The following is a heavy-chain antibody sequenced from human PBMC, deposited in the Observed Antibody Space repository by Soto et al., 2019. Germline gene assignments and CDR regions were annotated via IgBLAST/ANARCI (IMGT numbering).Heavy chain of an antibody. J-gene: IGHJ6*02. V-gene: IGHV3-21*01. Sequence: GGSLILSCAASGFTFSSYSVNWVRQAPGKGLEWVSSISSSSSYIYYADSVKGRFTISRDNAKNSLYLQMNSLRAEDTAVYYCARNGYAPSDYYYYGMDVWGQGTTVTVSS. CDR3: ARNGYAPSDYYYYGMDV. D-gene: IGHD5-18*01. CDR1: GFTFSSYS. CDR2: ISSSSSYI.